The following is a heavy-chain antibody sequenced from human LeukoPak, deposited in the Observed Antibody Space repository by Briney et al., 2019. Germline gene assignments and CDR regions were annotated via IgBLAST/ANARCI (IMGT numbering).Heavy chain of an antibody. D-gene: IGHD4-23*01. CDR1: GGSISSYY. V-gene: IGHV4-59*12. CDR2: IYYSGST. CDR3: AREGLRWLGDDAFDI. J-gene: IGHJ3*02. Sequence: SETLSLTCTVSGGSISSYYWSWIRQPPGKGLEWIGYIYYSGSTNYNPSLKSRVTISVDTSKNQFSLKLSSVTAADTAVYYCAREGLRWLGDDAFDIWGQGTMVTVSS.